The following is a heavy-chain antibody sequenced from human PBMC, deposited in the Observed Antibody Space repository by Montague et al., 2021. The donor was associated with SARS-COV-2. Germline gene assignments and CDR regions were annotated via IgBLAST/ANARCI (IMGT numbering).Heavy chain of an antibody. CDR1: GFTFSSYE. V-gene: IGHV3-48*03. Sequence: SLRLSCAASGFTFSSYEMNWVRQAPGKGLEWVSYVSSSGSTIYYXDSXKGRFTISRDNAKNSLYLQMNSLRAEDTAVYYCARGGTYYDFWSGYQNYYYGMDVWGQGTTVTVSS. CDR3: ARGGTYYDFWSGYQNYYYGMDV. J-gene: IGHJ6*02. CDR2: VSSSGSTI. D-gene: IGHD3-3*01.